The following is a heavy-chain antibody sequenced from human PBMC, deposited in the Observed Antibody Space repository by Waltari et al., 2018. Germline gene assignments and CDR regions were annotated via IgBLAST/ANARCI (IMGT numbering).Heavy chain of an antibody. Sequence: QVLLVQSGAEVKKPGSSVKGSCKASGGTFSNYSITWVRQAPGQGLEWMGGIIPIFGTANYAQKFQGRVTITADESTNTTYMELSSLRSEDTAVYYCARDSSTGGYFDYWGQGTLVTVSS. V-gene: IGHV1-69*01. D-gene: IGHD3-16*01. CDR3: ARDSSTGGYFDY. J-gene: IGHJ4*02. CDR2: IIPIFGTA. CDR1: GGTFSNYS.